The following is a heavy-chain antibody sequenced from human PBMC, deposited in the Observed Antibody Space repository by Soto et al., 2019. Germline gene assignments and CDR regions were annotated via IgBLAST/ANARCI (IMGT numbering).Heavy chain of an antibody. D-gene: IGHD6-6*01. CDR3: AKDLSIAARPTFDY. Sequence: EVQLLESGGGSVQPGGSLRLSCAASGFTFSTYAMSWVRQCPGRGLEWVATISGSGGSAYYTDSVKGRFTISRDNFESTLHLQMNSLRAEDTAVYHCAKDLSIAARPTFDYWGQGTLVSVSS. CDR1: GFTFSTYA. CDR2: ISGSGGSA. V-gene: IGHV3-23*01. J-gene: IGHJ4*02.